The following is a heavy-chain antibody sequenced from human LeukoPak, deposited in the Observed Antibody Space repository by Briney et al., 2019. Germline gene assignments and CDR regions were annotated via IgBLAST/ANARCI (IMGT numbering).Heavy chain of an antibody. D-gene: IGHD3-16*01. CDR2: IYYDGSKR. CDR3: ARSLGETTFDW. J-gene: IGHJ4*02. Sequence: GGSLRLSCVASGFTFRNYGMHWIRQAPGKGLEWVSVIYYDGSKRYYADFVKGRFAISRDNSKNVVYLQMDSLRAEDTAFYYCARSLGETTFDWWGQGTLVTVSS. V-gene: IGHV3-33*01. CDR1: GFTFRNYG.